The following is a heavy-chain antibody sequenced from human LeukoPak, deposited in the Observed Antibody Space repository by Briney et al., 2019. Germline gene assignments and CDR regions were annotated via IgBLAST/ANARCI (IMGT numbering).Heavy chain of an antibody. CDR2: IIPIFGTA. J-gene: IGHJ5*02. CDR3: ARLLRREQWLPSRGNWFDP. Sequence: ASVKVSCKASGYTFTSYAISWVRQAPGQGLEWMGGIIPIFGTANYAQKFQGRVTITADKSTSTAYMELSSLRSEDTAVYYCARLLRREQWLPSRGNWFDPWGQGTLVTVSS. D-gene: IGHD6-19*01. CDR1: GYTFTSYA. V-gene: IGHV1-69*06.